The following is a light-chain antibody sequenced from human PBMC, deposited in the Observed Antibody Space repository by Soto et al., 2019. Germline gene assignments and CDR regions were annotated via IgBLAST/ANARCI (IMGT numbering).Light chain of an antibody. CDR2: GAH. CDR3: QQYGSSVT. Sequence: EIVLTQSPGTLSLSPGERATLSCRASQSIRSHYLAWYQQKPGQAPRLLISGAHNRAPGIPDRFSGSESGTHFTLRISRLEPEDFAVYYCQQYGSSVTFGQGTKVEIK. J-gene: IGKJ1*01. CDR1: QSIRSHY. V-gene: IGKV3-20*01.